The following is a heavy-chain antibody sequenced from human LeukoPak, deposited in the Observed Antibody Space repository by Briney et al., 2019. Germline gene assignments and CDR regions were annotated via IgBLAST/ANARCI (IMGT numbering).Heavy chain of an antibody. V-gene: IGHV1-2*02. CDR3: ARVTGGYSSSWSQENYYYYYMDV. J-gene: IGHJ6*03. CDR1: GYTFTGYY. Sequence: GASVKVSCKASGYTFTGYYMHWVRQAPGQGLEWMGWINPNSGGTNYAQKFQGRVTMTGDRSITTVYMELSRLRSDDTAVYYCARVTGGYSSSWSQENYYYYYMDVWGKGTTVTVSS. D-gene: IGHD6-13*01. CDR2: INPNSGGT.